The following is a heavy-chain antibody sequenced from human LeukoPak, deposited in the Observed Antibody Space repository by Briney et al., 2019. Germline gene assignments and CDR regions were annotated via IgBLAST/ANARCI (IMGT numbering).Heavy chain of an antibody. CDR3: ARGGGNLAFDI. CDR2: IIPTLDIV. D-gene: IGHD4-23*01. J-gene: IGHJ3*02. Sequence: SVKVSCKGSGGTFSSYTISWVRQAPGQGLEWMGRIIPTLDIVNYAQDFQGRVTINADKSTSTAYMELSSLKSDDTAVYYCARGGGNLAFDIWGQGTMVTVSS. V-gene: IGHV1-69*02. CDR1: GGTFSSYT.